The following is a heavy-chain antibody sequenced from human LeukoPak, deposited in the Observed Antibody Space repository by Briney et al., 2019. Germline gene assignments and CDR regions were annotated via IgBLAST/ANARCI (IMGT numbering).Heavy chain of an antibody. CDR2: IYSGGST. D-gene: IGHD2-15*01. V-gene: IGHV3-53*01. Sequence: GGSLRLSCAASGFIFSSYPMSWVRQAPGKGLEWVSVIYSGGSTYYADSVKGRFTISRDNSKNTLYLQMNSLRAEDTAVYYCARVKDSEFDSWGQGTLVTVSS. CDR3: ARVKDSEFDS. CDR1: GFIFSSYP. J-gene: IGHJ4*02.